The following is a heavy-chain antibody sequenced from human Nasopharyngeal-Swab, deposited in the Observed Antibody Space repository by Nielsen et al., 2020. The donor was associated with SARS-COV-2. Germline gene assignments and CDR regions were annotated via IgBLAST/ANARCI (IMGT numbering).Heavy chain of an antibody. CDR3: ARDSSDSYYGMDV. CDR1: GGTFSSYA. J-gene: IGHJ6*02. Sequence: SVKVSCKASGGTFSSYAISWVRQAPGQGLEWVGGIIPIFGTANYAQKFQGRVTITADKSTSTAYMELSSLRSEDTAVYYCARDSSDSYYGMDVWGQGTTVTVSS. V-gene: IGHV1-69*06. CDR2: IIPIFGTA.